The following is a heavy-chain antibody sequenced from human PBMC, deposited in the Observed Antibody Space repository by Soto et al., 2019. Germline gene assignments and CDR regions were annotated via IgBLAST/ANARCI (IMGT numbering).Heavy chain of an antibody. J-gene: IGHJ4*02. CDR1: GGSISSYY. V-gene: IGHV4-59*01. CDR2: IYYSGST. CDR3: ASRPRHYYYDSSGYLD. Sequence: SETLSLTCTVSGGSISSYYWSWIRQPPGKGLEWIGYIYYSGSTNYNPSLKSRVTISVDTSKNQFSLKLSSVTAADTAVYYCASRPRHYYYDSSGYLDWGQGTLVTVSS. D-gene: IGHD3-22*01.